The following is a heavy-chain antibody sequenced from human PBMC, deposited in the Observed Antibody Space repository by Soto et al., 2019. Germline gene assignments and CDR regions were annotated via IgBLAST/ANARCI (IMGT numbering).Heavy chain of an antibody. CDR2: INHSGST. Sequence: PSETLSLTCAVYGGSFSGYYWSWIRQPPGKGLEWIGEINHSGSTNYNPSLKSRVTISVDTSKNQSSLKLSSVTAADTAVYYCARVTGRYYYGMDVWGQGTTVTVSS. V-gene: IGHV4-34*01. CDR3: ARVTGRYYYGMDV. CDR1: GGSFSGYY. J-gene: IGHJ6*02.